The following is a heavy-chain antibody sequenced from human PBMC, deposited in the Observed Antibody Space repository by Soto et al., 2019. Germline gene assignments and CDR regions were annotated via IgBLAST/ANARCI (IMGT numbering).Heavy chain of an antibody. CDR2: INHSGST. CDR3: ARVAKPKFGVVNIALDY. CDR1: GGSFSGYY. Sequence: SETLSLTCAVYGGSFSGYYCSWIRQPPWKGLEWIGEINHSGSTNYNPSLKSRVTISVDTSKNQFYLKLSSVTAADTAVYYCARVAKPKFGVVNIALDYWGQGTLVTVSS. V-gene: IGHV4-34*01. J-gene: IGHJ4*02. D-gene: IGHD3-3*01.